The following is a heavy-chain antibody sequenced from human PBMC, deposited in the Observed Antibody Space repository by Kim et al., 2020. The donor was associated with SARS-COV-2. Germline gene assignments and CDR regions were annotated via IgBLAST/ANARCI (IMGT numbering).Heavy chain of an antibody. Sequence: SETLSLTCAVYGGSLNGHFWTWIRQSPGKGLEWIGEINHNGIVKSNQSLPSLKSRVTISLDTSTNQFSLSLYSVTAADTAMYFCARISDANYYDGSVGDAFDIWGQGTMVTVSS. J-gene: IGHJ3*02. CDR2: INHNGIV. D-gene: IGHD3-22*01. CDR1: GGSLNGHF. V-gene: IGHV4-34*01. CDR3: ARISDANYYDGSVGDAFDI.